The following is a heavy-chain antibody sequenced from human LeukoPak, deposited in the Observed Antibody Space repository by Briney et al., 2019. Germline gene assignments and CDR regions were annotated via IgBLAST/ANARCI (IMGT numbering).Heavy chain of an antibody. V-gene: IGHV4-59*01. D-gene: IGHD3-10*01. Sequence: SETLSLTCTVSGGSISNYYWSWIRHPPGKGLEWIGYIYYTGSTSYNPSLKSRVTISVDTSKNQFSLKLSSMSAADTAVYYCARRGEYYDHWGQGTLVTVSS. CDR2: IYYTGST. CDR3: ARRGEYYDH. J-gene: IGHJ4*02. CDR1: GGSISNYY.